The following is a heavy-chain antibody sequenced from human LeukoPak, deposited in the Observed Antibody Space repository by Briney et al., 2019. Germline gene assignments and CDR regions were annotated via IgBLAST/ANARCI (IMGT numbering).Heavy chain of an antibody. D-gene: IGHD6-13*01. CDR1: GFTFSSYA. CDR3: VKDPARIAAAGTGYDY. Sequence: PGGSLRLSCAASGFTFSSYAMSWVRQAPGKGLEWVSAISGSGGSTYYADSVKGRFTISRDNSKNTLYLQMNSLRAEDTAVYYCVKDPARIAAAGTGYDYWGQGTLVTVSS. J-gene: IGHJ4*02. CDR2: ISGSGGST. V-gene: IGHV3-23*01.